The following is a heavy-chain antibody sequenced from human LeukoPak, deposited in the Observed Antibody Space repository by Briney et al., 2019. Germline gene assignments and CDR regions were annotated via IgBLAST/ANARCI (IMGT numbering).Heavy chain of an antibody. D-gene: IGHD5-24*01. CDR1: GGTFSSYA. J-gene: IGHJ4*02. V-gene: IGHV1-69*01. CDR2: IIPIFGTA. CDR3: ARRWLRFRGGYFDY. Sequence: GSSVKVSCKASGGTFSSYAISWVRQAPGQGLEWMGGIIPIFGTANYAQKFQGRVTITADESTSTAYMELSSLRSEDTAVYYCARRWLRFRGGYFDYWGQGTLATVSS.